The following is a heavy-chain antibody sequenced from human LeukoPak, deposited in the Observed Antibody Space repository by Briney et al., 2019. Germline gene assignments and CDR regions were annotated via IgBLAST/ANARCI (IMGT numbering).Heavy chain of an antibody. Sequence: GGSLRLSCAASGFTFNNYAMSWVRQAPGKGLEWVSAISGSGGTTYYADSVKGRFTFSRDNSKNTLYLQMNSLRAEDTAVYYCAREPITHYYFDYWGQGTLVTVSS. J-gene: IGHJ4*02. D-gene: IGHD5-24*01. CDR1: GFTFNNYA. V-gene: IGHV3-23*01. CDR3: AREPITHYYFDY. CDR2: ISGSGGTT.